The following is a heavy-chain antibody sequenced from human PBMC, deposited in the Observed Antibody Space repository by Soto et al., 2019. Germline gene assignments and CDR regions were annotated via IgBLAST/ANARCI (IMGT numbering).Heavy chain of an antibody. Sequence: QVQLRESGPGLVKPSGTLFLTCAVSSGSVNSSNWWSWVRQPPGKGLEWIGEIYHGGSANYNPSLRSRVTMSVDKSKNPVFLQLSSVTAAATAVYYCARAPAAAGTFDYWGQGTLVTVSS. CDR3: ARAPAAAGTFDY. D-gene: IGHD6-13*01. V-gene: IGHV4-4*02. CDR2: IYHGGSA. J-gene: IGHJ4*02. CDR1: SGSVNSSNW.